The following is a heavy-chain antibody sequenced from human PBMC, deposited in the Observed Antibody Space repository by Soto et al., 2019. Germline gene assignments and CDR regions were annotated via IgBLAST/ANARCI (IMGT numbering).Heavy chain of an antibody. V-gene: IGHV4-30-4*01. D-gene: IGHD1-7*01. J-gene: IGHJ4*02. CDR1: GGSISSGNYY. CDR3: ATMGTPATGLYYFDY. Sequence: QVQLQESGPGLVKPSQTLSLTCTVSGGSISSGNYYWSWIRQPPGKGLEWIGFISYSGSTYYNASLMNRVSISVDTSKNQFSLNLSFVTAADTAVYYCATMGTPATGLYYFDYWGQGTLVTVSS. CDR2: ISYSGST.